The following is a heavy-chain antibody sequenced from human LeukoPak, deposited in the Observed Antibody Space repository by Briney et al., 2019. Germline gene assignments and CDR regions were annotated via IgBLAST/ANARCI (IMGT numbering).Heavy chain of an antibody. CDR3: ARGAPAAYNWFDP. CDR1: GYTFTSYY. J-gene: IGHJ5*02. V-gene: IGHV1-2*02. CDR2: INPYSGDT. Sequence: ASVKVSCKASGYTFTSYYMHWVRQAPGQGLEWMGWINPYSGDTNYAQKFQGRVTMTRDTSISTAYMELSRLRSDDTAVYYCARGAPAAYNWFDPWGQGTLVTVSS. D-gene: IGHD1-26*01.